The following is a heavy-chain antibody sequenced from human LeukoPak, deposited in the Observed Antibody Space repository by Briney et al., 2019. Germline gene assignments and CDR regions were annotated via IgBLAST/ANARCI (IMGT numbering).Heavy chain of an antibody. J-gene: IGHJ4*02. V-gene: IGHV1-8*01. CDR2: MNPNSGNT. CDR1: GYTFTSYD. Sequence: ASVKVSCKASGYTFTSYDINWVRQATGQGLEWMGWMNPNSGNTGYAQKFQGRVTMTRNTSISTAYMELSSLRSEDTAVYYCVRPYVWGSYRYSGFDYWGQGTLVTVSS. CDR3: VRPYVWGSYRYSGFDY. D-gene: IGHD3-16*02.